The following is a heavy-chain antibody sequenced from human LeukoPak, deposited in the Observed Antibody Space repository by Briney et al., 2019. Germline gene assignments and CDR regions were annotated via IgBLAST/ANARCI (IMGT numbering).Heavy chain of an antibody. Sequence: SVKVSCKASGGTFSSYAISWVRQAPGQGLEWMGGIIPIFGTANYAQKFQGRVTITADESTGTAYMELSSLRSEDTAVYYCATPYPRDYDSPWAFDIWGQGTMVTVSS. CDR3: ATPYPRDYDSPWAFDI. V-gene: IGHV1-69*13. CDR1: GGTFSSYA. J-gene: IGHJ3*02. D-gene: IGHD3-22*01. CDR2: IIPIFGTA.